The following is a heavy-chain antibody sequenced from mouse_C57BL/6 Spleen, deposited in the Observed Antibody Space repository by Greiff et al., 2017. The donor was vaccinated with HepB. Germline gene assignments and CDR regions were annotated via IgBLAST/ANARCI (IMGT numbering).Heavy chain of an antibody. Sequence: VQLQQSGPELVKPGASVKISCKASGYSFTGYYMNWVKQSPEKSLEWIGEINPSTGGTTYNQKFKAKATLTVDKSSSTAYMQLKSLTSEDSAVYSCARRRSNYFGFDYWGQGTTLTVSS. CDR3: ARRRSNYFGFDY. V-gene: IGHV1-42*01. J-gene: IGHJ2*01. CDR1: GYSFTGYY. CDR2: INPSTGGT. D-gene: IGHD2-5*01.